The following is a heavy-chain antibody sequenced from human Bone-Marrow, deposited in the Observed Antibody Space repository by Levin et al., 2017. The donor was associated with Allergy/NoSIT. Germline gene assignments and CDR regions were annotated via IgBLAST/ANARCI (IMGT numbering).Heavy chain of an antibody. Sequence: GGSLRLSCVASGFTFDSFAMSWVRQAPGKGLEWVSVISGSGAGTHYADSVKGRFTISRDNSGNTLYLQMNILRAEDTAVYYCAKDLKDRSIVVAVRGTWTSYYFDYWGQGIPVTVSS. J-gene: IGHJ4*02. CDR2: ISGSGAGT. D-gene: IGHD2-15*01. CDR3: AKDLKDRSIVVAVRGTWTSYYFDY. V-gene: IGHV3-23*01. CDR1: GFTFDSFA.